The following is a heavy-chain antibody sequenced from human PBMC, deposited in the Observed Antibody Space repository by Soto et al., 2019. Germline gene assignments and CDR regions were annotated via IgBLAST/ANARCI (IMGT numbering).Heavy chain of an antibody. Sequence: SETLSLTCTVSGGSISSSSYYWGWIRQPPGKGLEWIGSIYYSGSTYYNPSLKSRVTISVDTSKNQFSLKLSSVTAADTAVYYCARDLSLDYWGQGTLVTVSS. J-gene: IGHJ4*02. CDR3: ARDLSLDY. CDR2: IYYSGST. V-gene: IGHV4-39*07. CDR1: GGSISSSSYY.